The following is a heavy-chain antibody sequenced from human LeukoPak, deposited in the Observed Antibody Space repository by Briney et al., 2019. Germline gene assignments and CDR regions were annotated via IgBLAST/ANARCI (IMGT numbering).Heavy chain of an antibody. D-gene: IGHD6-19*01. Sequence: GGSLRLSCAASGFTFSSYGMHWVRQAPGKGLEWVAVISYDGINKYYADSVKGRFTVSRDNSKNTLYLQMNSLRAEDTAVYYCAKDNTGWHYMAAFDIWGQGTMVAVSS. CDR1: GFTFSSYG. CDR3: AKDNTGWHYMAAFDI. J-gene: IGHJ3*02. V-gene: IGHV3-30*18. CDR2: ISYDGINK.